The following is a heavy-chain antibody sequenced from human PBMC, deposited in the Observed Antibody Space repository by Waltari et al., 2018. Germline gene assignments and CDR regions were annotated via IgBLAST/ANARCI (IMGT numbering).Heavy chain of an antibody. CDR3: MAHSSGYYFNLY. CDR1: GYTFISYS. D-gene: IGHD3-22*01. V-gene: IGHV1-3*03. J-gene: IGHJ4*02. Sequence: QVQLVQSGTEVKKPGATVKVSCKTSGYTFISYSMHWVRQAPGQRPEWMGWINVGNGDTKYSQEFQGRVTITTDESTSTAYMELSSLRSEDTAVYYCMAHSSGYYFNLYWGQGTLVTVSS. CDR2: INVGNGDT.